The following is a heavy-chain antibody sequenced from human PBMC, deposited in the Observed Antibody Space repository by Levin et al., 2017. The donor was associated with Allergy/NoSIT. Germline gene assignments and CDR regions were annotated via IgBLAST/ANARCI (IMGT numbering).Heavy chain of an antibody. Sequence: PGGSLRLSCAASGFAFTDYWMHWVRQAPGKGLVWVSRIHSHGGSTSYADSVKGRFTISRDNAENMLYLQMHSLRDEDTAVYYCARGNYYGMDVWGQGTTVTVSS. CDR2: IHSHGGST. V-gene: IGHV3-74*01. J-gene: IGHJ6*02. CDR3: ARGNYYGMDV. CDR1: GFAFTDYW.